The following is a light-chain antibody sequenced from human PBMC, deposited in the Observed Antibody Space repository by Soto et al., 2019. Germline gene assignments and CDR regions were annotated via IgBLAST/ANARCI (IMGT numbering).Light chain of an antibody. CDR1: SSDDGGYNY. CDR3: SSYAGSNNLV. J-gene: IGLJ2*01. V-gene: IGLV2-8*01. Sequence: QSALTQPPSASGSPGQSVTISCTGTSSDDGGYNYVSWYQQHPGKAPKLIIFEVSKRPSGVPDRFSASKSGDTASLTVSGLQAEDEADYYCSSYAGSNNLVFGGGTKLTVL. CDR2: EVS.